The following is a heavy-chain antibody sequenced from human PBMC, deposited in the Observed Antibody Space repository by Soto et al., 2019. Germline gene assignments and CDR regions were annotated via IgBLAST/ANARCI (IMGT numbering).Heavy chain of an antibody. D-gene: IGHD1-26*01. CDR3: ARPSGSYLYYFDY. V-gene: IGHV4-39*01. Sequence: SETLSLTCTVSGGSISSSSYYWGWIRQPPGKGLEWIGSIYYSGSTYYNPSLKSRVTISVDTSKNQFSLKLSSVTAADTAVYYCARPSGSYLYYFDYWGQGTLVTVSS. CDR1: GGSISSSSYY. CDR2: IYYSGST. J-gene: IGHJ4*02.